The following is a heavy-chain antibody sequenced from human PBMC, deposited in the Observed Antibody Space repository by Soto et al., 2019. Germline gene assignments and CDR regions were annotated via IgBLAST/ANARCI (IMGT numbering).Heavy chain of an antibody. V-gene: IGHV4-30-2*01. D-gene: IGHD1-26*01. CDR2: IYHSGST. CDR3: ARLGGSDAVPHFDY. CDR1: GGSISSGGYS. J-gene: IGHJ4*02. Sequence: SETLSLTCAVSGGSISSGGYSWSWIRQPPGKGLEWIGYIYHSGSTYYNPSLKSRVTISVDRSKNQFSLKLSSVTAADTAVYYCARLGGSDAVPHFDYWGQGTLVTVPS.